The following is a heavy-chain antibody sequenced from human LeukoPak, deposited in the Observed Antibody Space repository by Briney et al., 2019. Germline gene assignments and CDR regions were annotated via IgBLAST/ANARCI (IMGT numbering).Heavy chain of an antibody. D-gene: IGHD3-10*01. J-gene: IGHJ4*02. CDR1: GYTFTSYG. CDR2: ISAYNGNT. CDR3: ARSQYGSGSYSPFDY. Sequence: GASVKVSCKASGYTFTSYGISWVRLAPGQGLEWMGWISAYNGNTNYAQNLQGRVTMTTDTSTSTAYMDLRSLRSDDTAVYYCARSQYGSGSYSPFDYWGQGTLVTVSS. V-gene: IGHV1-18*01.